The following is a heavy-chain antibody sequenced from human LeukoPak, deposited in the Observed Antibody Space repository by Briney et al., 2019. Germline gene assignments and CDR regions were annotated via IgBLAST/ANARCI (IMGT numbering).Heavy chain of an antibody. CDR1: GGTFSSYA. J-gene: IGHJ4*02. CDR3: ARDYYDSSGYYYAHDY. D-gene: IGHD3-22*01. V-gene: IGHV1-69*05. Sequence: SVKVSCKASGGTFSSYAISWVRQAPGQGLEWMGRIIPIFGTANYAQKFQGRVTITTDESTSTAYMELSRLRSEDTAVYYCARDYYDSSGYYYAHDYWGQGTLATVSS. CDR2: IIPIFGTA.